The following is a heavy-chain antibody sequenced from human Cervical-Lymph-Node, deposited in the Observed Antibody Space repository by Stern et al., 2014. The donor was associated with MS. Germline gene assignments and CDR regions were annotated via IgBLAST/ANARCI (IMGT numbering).Heavy chain of an antibody. Sequence: DQLVESGAEVKQPGSSVNVSCKASGGTFRSYGFSWVRQAPGQGLEWMGGIIPIFGVTKYEQKYQGRVTIIADESTNNVNMELSSLRSEDTAVYYCARHFGWLLGAEDYGMDVWGQGTTVTVSS. CDR3: ARHFGWLLGAEDYGMDV. V-gene: IGHV1-69*01. D-gene: IGHD3-9*01. CDR1: GGTFRSYG. CDR2: IIPIFGVT. J-gene: IGHJ6*02.